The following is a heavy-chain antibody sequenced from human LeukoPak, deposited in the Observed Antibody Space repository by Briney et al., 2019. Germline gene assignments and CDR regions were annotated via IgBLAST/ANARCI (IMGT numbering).Heavy chain of an antibody. J-gene: IGHJ6*03. CDR3: ASYARVTTETTINYMDV. D-gene: IGHD4-17*01. V-gene: IGHV3-9*01. CDR2: ISWNSGSI. CDR1: GFTFDDYA. Sequence: GGSLRLSCAASGFTFDDYAMHWVRQAPGKGLEWVSGISWNSGSIGYADSVKGRFTISRDNAKNSLYLQMNSLRAEDTAVYYCASYARVTTETTINYMDVWGKGTTVTVSS.